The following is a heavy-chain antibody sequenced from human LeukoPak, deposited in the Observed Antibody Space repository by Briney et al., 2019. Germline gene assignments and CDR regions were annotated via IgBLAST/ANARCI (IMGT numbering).Heavy chain of an antibody. J-gene: IGHJ4*02. D-gene: IGHD6-6*01. V-gene: IGHV1-2*02. CDR3: ARGSLVDSSSSSGFDY. CDR2: IKANSGGV. Sequence: SVTVSCKASGYTFTGYYMHWVRHAPGQGLEWMGWIKANSGGVKYAKKFQGRVTMTRDTSISTAYMELSRLRSDDTAVYYCARGSLVDSSSSSGFDYWGQGTLVTVSS. CDR1: GYTFTGYY.